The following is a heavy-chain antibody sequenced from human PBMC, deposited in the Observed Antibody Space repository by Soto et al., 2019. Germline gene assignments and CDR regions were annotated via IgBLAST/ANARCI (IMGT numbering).Heavy chain of an antibody. J-gene: IGHJ5*02. CDR1: GFTFSSYA. CDR2: IRGSGGNT. V-gene: IGHV3-23*01. D-gene: IGHD2-2*01. Sequence: EEQLLESGGGWVQPGESLRLSCAASGFTFSSYAMSWVRQAPGKGLEWVSLIRGSGGNTFYADSVKGRFTISRDNSKNTLFLEMRGLRAEDTSVYYCARGPSHVGPVIGPAAIRGGYHYFEPWGQGTLVTVSA. CDR3: ARGPSHVGPVIGPAAIRGGYHYFEP.